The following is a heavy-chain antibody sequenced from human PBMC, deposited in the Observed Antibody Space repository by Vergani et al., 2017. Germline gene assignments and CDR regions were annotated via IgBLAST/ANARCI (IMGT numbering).Heavy chain of an antibody. Sequence: QVQLVQSGAEVKKPGSSVKVSCKASGGTFSSYAISWVRQAPGQGLEWMGRIIPIFGNANYAQKFQGRVTITADESTSTAYMELSSLRSEDTAVYYCARALVRGVISTTTGLGDYWGQGTLVTVSS. V-gene: IGHV1-69*13. CDR2: IIPIFGNA. CDR1: GGTFSSYA. J-gene: IGHJ4*02. CDR3: ARALVRGVISTTTGLGDY. D-gene: IGHD3-10*01.